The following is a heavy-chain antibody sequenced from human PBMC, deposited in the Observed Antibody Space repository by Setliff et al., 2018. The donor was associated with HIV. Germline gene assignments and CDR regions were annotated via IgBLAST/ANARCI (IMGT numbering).Heavy chain of an antibody. V-gene: IGHV3-7*01. Sequence: QTGGSLSLSCVASGFSFASSWMSWVRQAPGKGLEWVANIRQDGNVFYYVDSVNGRFTISRDNAKNSLYLHMNSLRGEDTAVYYCTKDVNWKLEYWGQGALVTVSS. CDR3: TKDVNWKLEY. J-gene: IGHJ4*02. CDR2: IRQDGNVF. CDR1: GFSFASSW. D-gene: IGHD1-1*01.